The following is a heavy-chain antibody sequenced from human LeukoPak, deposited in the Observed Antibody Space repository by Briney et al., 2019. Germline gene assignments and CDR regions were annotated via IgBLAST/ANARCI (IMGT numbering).Heavy chain of an antibody. D-gene: IGHD3-10*01. V-gene: IGHV4-4*07. CDR2: IYSSGST. CDR1: GGSISNYY. Sequence: PSETLSLTCTVSGGSISNYYWSWIRQPAGKGLEWIGRIYSSGSTNYNSSLKSRITMSVDTSKNQFSLKLSSVTAADTAVYYCXXXGYYGSGNDFRFDPWGQGTLVTVSS. J-gene: IGHJ5*02. CDR3: XXXGYYGSGNDFRFDP.